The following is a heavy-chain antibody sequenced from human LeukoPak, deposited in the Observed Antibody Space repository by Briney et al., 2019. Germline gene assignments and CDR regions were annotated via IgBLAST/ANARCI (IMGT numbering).Heavy chain of an antibody. J-gene: IGHJ5*02. Sequence: SETLSLTCTVSGGSISSYYWSWIRQPPGKGLEWIGYIYYSGSTNYNPSLKSRVTISVDTSKNQFSLKLASVTAADTAIYYCAKGAGGFSYYNWFDPWGQGTLVAVSS. CDR3: AKGAGGFSYYNWFDP. V-gene: IGHV4-59*12. CDR1: GGSISSYY. CDR2: IYYSGST. D-gene: IGHD5-18*01.